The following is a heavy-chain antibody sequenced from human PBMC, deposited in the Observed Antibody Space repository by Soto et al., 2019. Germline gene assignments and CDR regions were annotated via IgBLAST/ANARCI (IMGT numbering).Heavy chain of an antibody. CDR1: GDSISSGNYY. J-gene: IGHJ6*02. CDR2: INYSWST. D-gene: IGHD3-10*01. CDR3: ARVPPGSGTYFNYYYVMDV. Sequence: QVQLQESGPGLVKPSQTLSLSCTLSGDSISSGNYYWGWIRHSPGKGLEWIAYINYSWSTYWNQFLRGPITMSVDTWKNQFSLKLRAVTAAEPAVYYCARVPPGSGTYFNYYYVMDVWGQGTTVTVSS. V-gene: IGHV4-30-4*01.